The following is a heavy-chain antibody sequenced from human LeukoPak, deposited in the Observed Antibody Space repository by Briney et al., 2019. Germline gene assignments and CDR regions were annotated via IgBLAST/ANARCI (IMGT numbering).Heavy chain of an antibody. CDR1: GFTFTSYA. V-gene: IGHV3-30*04. D-gene: IGHD6-19*01. CDR3: VRDRDTSGWLY. J-gene: IGHJ4*02. CDR2: ISHDDKNR. Sequence: PGRSLRLSCAASGFTFTSYAFHWVRQAPGKGLEWVTVISHDDKNRYYADSVKGRFTISRDNSKNTVYLLMNSLRVEDTAVYFCVRDRDTSGWLYWGQGTLVTVSS.